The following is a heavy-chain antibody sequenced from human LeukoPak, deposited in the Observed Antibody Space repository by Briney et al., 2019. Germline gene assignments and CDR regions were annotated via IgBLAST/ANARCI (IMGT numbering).Heavy chain of an antibody. J-gene: IGHJ4*02. D-gene: IGHD5-12*01. CDR3: ARGVRFYKGYDFDY. V-gene: IGHV1-2*02. Sequence: ASVKVSCKASGYTITEYYMHWVRQAPGQGLERMGWIIPNNGGTKYAQKFQGRVTMTRDTSISTAYLELSSLGSDDTAVYYCARGVRFYKGYDFDYGGQGTLVTVSS. CDR2: IIPNNGGT. CDR1: GYTITEYY.